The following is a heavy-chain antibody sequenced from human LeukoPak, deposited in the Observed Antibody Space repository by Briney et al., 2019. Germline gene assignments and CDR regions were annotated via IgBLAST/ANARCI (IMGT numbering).Heavy chain of an antibody. D-gene: IGHD6-13*01. CDR1: GFTFSSYG. V-gene: IGHV3-30*18. J-gene: IGHJ5*02. CDR3: AKGLAAAGSPPNWFDP. CDR2: ISYDGSNK. Sequence: GGSLRLSCAASGFTFSSYGMHWVRQAPGKGLEWVAVISYDGSNKYYADSVKGRFTISRDNSKNTLYLQMNSLRAEDTAVYYCAKGLAAAGSPPNWFDPWGQGTLVTVSS.